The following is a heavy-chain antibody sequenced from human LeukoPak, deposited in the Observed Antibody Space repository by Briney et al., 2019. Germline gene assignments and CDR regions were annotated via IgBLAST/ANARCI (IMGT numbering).Heavy chain of an antibody. Sequence: ASVKVSCKASGYTFTSYGISWVRQAPGQGLEWMGWISAYNGNTNYAQKLQGRVTTTTDTSTSTAYMELSSLRSEDTAVYYCARGAGSYGYFDYWGQGTLVTVSS. CDR3: ARGAGSYGYFDY. V-gene: IGHV1-18*01. D-gene: IGHD1-26*01. J-gene: IGHJ4*02. CDR1: GYTFTSYG. CDR2: ISAYNGNT.